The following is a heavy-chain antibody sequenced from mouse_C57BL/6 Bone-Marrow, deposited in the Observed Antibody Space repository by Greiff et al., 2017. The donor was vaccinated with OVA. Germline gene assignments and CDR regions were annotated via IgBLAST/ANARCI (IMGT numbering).Heavy chain of an antibody. CDR2: IDPENGDT. Sequence: VQLKQSGAELVRPGASVKLSCTASGFNIKDDYMHWVKQRPEQGLEWIGWIDPENGDTEYASKFQGKATITADTSSNTAYLQLSSLTSEDTAVYYCTTVNDYDWFAYWGQGTLVTVSA. CDR1: GFNIKDDY. CDR3: TTVNDYDWFAY. V-gene: IGHV14-4*01. J-gene: IGHJ3*01. D-gene: IGHD2-4*01.